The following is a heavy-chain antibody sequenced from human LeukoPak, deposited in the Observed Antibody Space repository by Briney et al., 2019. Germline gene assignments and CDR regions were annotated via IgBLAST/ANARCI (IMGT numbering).Heavy chain of an antibody. J-gene: IGHJ4*02. D-gene: IGHD3-10*01. Sequence: SVKVSCKASGGTFSFYAINWVRQAPGQGLEWMGRIIPIPGMANYAQKFQGRATITADSSTSTAYMEVSSLRSEDTAVYYCARAVVVARGLMAYFDYWGQGTLVTVSS. CDR3: ARAVVVARGLMAYFDY. CDR2: IIPIPGMA. CDR1: GGTFSFYA. V-gene: IGHV1-69*04.